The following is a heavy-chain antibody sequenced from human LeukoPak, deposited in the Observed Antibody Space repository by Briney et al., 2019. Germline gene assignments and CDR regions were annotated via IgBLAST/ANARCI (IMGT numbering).Heavy chain of an antibody. CDR2: IYYSGST. D-gene: IGHD6-19*01. V-gene: IGHV4-39*07. CDR1: GDSISSSNYY. CDR3: ASGPGAVAGLRWFDP. J-gene: IGHJ5*02. Sequence: SETLSLTCTVSGDSISSSNYYCGWIRQPPGKGLEWIGSIYYSGSTYYSPSLKSRVTISVDTSKNQFSLKLSSVTAADTAVYYCASGPGAVAGLRWFDPWGQGTLVTVSS.